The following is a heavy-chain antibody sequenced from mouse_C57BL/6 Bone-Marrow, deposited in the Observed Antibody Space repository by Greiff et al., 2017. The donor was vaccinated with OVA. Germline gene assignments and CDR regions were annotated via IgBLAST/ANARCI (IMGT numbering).Heavy chain of an antibody. CDR1: GYSFTGYY. V-gene: IGHV1-42*01. CDR2: INPSTGGT. CDR3: ARGGNDYDVGFDY. Sequence: EVQLQQSGPELVKPGASVKISCKASGYSFTGYYMNWVKQSPEKSLEWIGEINPSTGGTTYNQKFKAKATLTVDKSSSTAYMQLKSLTSEDSAVYYCARGGNDYDVGFDYWGQGTTLTVSS. J-gene: IGHJ2*01. D-gene: IGHD2-4*01.